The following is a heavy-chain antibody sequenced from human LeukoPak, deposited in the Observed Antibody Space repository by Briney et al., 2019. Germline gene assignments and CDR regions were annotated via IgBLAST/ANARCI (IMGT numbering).Heavy chain of an antibody. CDR1: GYSISSGYY. CDR3: ARVGWFPDRYYFDY. CDR2: IYHSGST. D-gene: IGHD3-10*01. J-gene: IGHJ4*02. V-gene: IGHV4-38-2*02. Sequence: PSETLSLTCTVSGYSISSGYYWGWIRQPPGKGLEWIGSIYHSGSTYYNPSLKSRVTISVDTSKNQFSLKLSSVTAADTAVYYCARVGWFPDRYYFDYWGQGTLVTVSS.